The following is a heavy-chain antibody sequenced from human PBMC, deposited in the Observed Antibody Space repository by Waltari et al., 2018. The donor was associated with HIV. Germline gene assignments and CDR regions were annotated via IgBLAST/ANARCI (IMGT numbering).Heavy chain of an antibody. D-gene: IGHD3-3*01. Sequence: QEQLVDSGGGVAQPGGSLVLPFFASGLLLGAHAPTRVLQAPGKGLEWVGLISFDGNNAYYADSVKGRFTISRDNSKNTMSLQMNSLRSDDTALYYCARTIFGVMITSDFFYGMDVWGQGTTVTVS. CDR3: ARTIFGVMITSDFFYGMDV. CDR2: ISFDGNNA. J-gene: IGHJ6*02. CDR1: GLLLGAHA. V-gene: IGHV3-30-3*01.